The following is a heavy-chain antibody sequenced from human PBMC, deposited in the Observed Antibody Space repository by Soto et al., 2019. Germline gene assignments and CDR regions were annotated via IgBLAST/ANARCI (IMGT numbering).Heavy chain of an antibody. D-gene: IGHD2-21*02. CDR2: IVVGSGNT. Sequence: SVKVSCKASGFTFFTSAIQWVRQARGQRLEWMGWIVVGSGNTNYAQKFQERVTITRDMSTNTAYMELTSLRSEDTAVYYCAADPYCGGDCYFDYWGQGTMVNVSS. V-gene: IGHV1-58*02. J-gene: IGHJ4*02. CDR3: AADPYCGGDCYFDY. CDR1: GFTFFTSA.